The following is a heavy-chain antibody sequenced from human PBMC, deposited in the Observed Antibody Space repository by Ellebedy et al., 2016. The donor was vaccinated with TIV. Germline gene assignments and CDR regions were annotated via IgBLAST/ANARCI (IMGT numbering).Heavy chain of an antibody. CDR1: GYTFTSYD. D-gene: IGHD3-16*01. CDR2: IIPIFGTA. Sequence: SVKVSCXASGYTFTSYDINWVRQATGQGLEWMGGIIPIFGTANYAQKFQGRVTITADKSTSTAYMELSSLRSEDTAVYYCARSPYMITFGGEDYWGQGTLVTVSS. V-gene: IGHV1-69*06. J-gene: IGHJ4*02. CDR3: ARSPYMITFGGEDY.